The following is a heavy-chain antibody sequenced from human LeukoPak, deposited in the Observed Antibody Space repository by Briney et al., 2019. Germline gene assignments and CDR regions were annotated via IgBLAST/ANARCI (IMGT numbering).Heavy chain of an antibody. Sequence: PGGSLRLSCAASGFTFDDYAMNWVRQAPGKGLEWVSGINWNGGSTYYRDSAKGRFTISRDNAKNSLYLQMNSLRAEDTALYYCARVKGSGYRNSIDYWGQGTLVTVSS. CDR3: ARVKGSGYRNSIDY. J-gene: IGHJ4*02. CDR1: GFTFDDYA. V-gene: IGHV3-20*04. CDR2: INWNGGST. D-gene: IGHD3-3*01.